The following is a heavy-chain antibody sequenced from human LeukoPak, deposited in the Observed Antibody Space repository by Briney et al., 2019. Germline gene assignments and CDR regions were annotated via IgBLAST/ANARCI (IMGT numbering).Heavy chain of an antibody. J-gene: IGHJ2*01. V-gene: IGHV3-53*01. Sequence: PRGCLRLSCAASGFTVGTKYMNWVRQAPGKGLEWVSIIYIGGTTYYADSVKGRFTISRDTSKNTLSLQMNSLRAEDTAVYFCARVGDHFHWNLDLWGRGTLVTVSS. CDR3: ARVGDHFHWNLDL. CDR1: GFTVGTKY. D-gene: IGHD5-24*01. CDR2: IYIGGTT.